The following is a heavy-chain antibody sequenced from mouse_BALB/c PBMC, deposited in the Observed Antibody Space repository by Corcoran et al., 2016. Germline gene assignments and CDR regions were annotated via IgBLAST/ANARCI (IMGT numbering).Heavy chain of an antibody. D-gene: IGHD1-1*01. CDR1: GYTITNYG. J-gene: IGHJ2*01. CDR2: INTYTGEP. CDR3: ARSNYGSSYDYFDY. Sequence: QIQLVQSGPELKKPGETVKISCKASGYTITNYGMNWVKQAPGKGLKWMGWINTYTGEPTYADDFKGRFAFSLETSASTAYLQINNLKNEDTATYFCARSNYGSSYDYFDYWGQGTTLTVSS. V-gene: IGHV9-3-1*01.